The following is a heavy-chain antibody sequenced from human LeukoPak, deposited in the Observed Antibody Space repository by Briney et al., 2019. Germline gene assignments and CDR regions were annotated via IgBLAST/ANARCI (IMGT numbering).Heavy chain of an antibody. CDR1: GFTFSNYG. D-gene: IGHD6-25*01. CDR3: ARDRGIAAFDAFDI. V-gene: IGHV3-33*01. J-gene: IGHJ3*02. CDR2: IWYDGSNK. Sequence: SGGSLRLSCAASGFTFSNYGMHWVRQAPGKGLEWVAVIWYDGSNKYYADSVKGRFTISRDNSKNTLYLQMNSLRAEDTAVYYCARDRGIAAFDAFDIWGQGTMVTVSS.